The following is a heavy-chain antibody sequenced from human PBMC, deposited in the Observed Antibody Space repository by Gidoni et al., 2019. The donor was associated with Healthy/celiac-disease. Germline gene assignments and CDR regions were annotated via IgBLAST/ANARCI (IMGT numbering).Heavy chain of an antibody. CDR3: ARLDYYGSGSYYGPIYYFDY. Sequence: QVQLVQSGAEVKKPGASVKVSCKASGYTFTSYGIRWVRQAPGQGLEWMGWISAYNGNTNYAQKLQGRVTMTTDTSTSTAYMELRSLRSDDTAVYYCARLDYYGSGSYYGPIYYFDYWGQGTLVTVSS. CDR2: ISAYNGNT. V-gene: IGHV1-18*01. J-gene: IGHJ4*02. D-gene: IGHD3-10*01. CDR1: GYTFTSYG.